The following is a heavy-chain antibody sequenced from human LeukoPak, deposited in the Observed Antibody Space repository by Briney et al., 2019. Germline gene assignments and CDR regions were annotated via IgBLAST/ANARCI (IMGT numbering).Heavy chain of an antibody. CDR3: ARGGGYCSSTSCYPFDY. Sequence: GASVKVSCKASGYTFTGYYMHWVRQAPGQRLEWMGWINPNSGGTRYAQKFQGSLSMTRDTSICTAYMELSRLRSDDTAVYYCARGGGYCSSTSCYPFDYWGQGTLVTVSS. D-gene: IGHD2-2*01. J-gene: IGHJ4*02. CDR1: GYTFTGYY. CDR2: INPNSGGT. V-gene: IGHV1-2*02.